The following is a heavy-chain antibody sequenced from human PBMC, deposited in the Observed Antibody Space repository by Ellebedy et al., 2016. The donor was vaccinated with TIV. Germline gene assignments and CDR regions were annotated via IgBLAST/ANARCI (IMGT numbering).Heavy chain of an antibody. CDR3: AKTGFYFYYGMDV. CDR1: GFAFRTYN. V-gene: IGHV3-21*01. Sequence: GESLKISCAVSGFAFRTYNMDWVRQAPGKGLEWVSYIGSSGDETHYIDSVEGRFTISRDNANNSLFLQMTSLRAEETAVYYCAKTGFYFYYGMDVWGQGTTVTVSS. J-gene: IGHJ6*02. CDR2: IGSSGDET.